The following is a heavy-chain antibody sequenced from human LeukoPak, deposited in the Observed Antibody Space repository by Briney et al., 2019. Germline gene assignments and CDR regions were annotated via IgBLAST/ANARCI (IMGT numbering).Heavy chain of an antibody. Sequence: ASVKVSCKTSGYTFTDYYMHWVRQAPGQGREWMGWINPNSGVTNYAQKFQGRVTMTRDTSISTAYMELSRLRSDDTAVYYCARGPRTNWFDPWGQGTLVTVSS. V-gene: IGHV1-2*02. D-gene: IGHD1-14*01. CDR1: GYTFTDYY. CDR2: INPNSGVT. J-gene: IGHJ5*02. CDR3: ARGPRTNWFDP.